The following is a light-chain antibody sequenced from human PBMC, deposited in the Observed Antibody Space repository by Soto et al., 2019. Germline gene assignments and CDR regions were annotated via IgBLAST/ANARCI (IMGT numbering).Light chain of an antibody. J-gene: IGKJ2*01. Sequence: DIQMTQSPSSLSASVGDRVTITCRASQSISSYLNWYQQKPGKAPKLLIYAASSSQSGVPSRFSGSGSGTDFTLTISSLQPEDFATYYCQQSYSTPPEYTFGQGTKLEIK. CDR1: QSISSY. CDR2: AAS. CDR3: QQSYSTPPEYT. V-gene: IGKV1-39*01.